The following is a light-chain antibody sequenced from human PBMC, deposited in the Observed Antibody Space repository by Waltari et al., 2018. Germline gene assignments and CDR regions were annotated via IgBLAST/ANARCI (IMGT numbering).Light chain of an antibody. CDR1: QSVLYRPFNPNY. V-gene: IGKV4-1*01. CDR2: WAS. CDR3: QQYYSTPLT. Sequence: DIVLTQSPVSLPVSLGGRAIMNCKSSQSVLYRPFNPNYLAWYQLREGQPPKLIIFWASVRESGVPDRFTGSGSGTNFTLTISNLQAEDVAVYYCQQYYSTPLTFGGGTKVEI. J-gene: IGKJ4*01.